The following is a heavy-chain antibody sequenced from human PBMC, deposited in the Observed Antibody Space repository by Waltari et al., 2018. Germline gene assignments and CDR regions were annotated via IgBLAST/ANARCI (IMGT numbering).Heavy chain of an antibody. CDR1: GGSISSYY. Sequence: QVQLQESGPGLVKPSETLSLTCTVSGGSISSYYWSWIRPPPGKGLEWIGYIYYSGSTNYNPSLKSRVTISVDTSKNQFSLKLSSVTAADTAVYYCARGGYCTNGVCYTRYYYYYYMDVWGKGTTVTVSS. V-gene: IGHV4-59*01. J-gene: IGHJ6*03. D-gene: IGHD2-8*01. CDR3: ARGGYCTNGVCYTRYYYYYYMDV. CDR2: IYYSGST.